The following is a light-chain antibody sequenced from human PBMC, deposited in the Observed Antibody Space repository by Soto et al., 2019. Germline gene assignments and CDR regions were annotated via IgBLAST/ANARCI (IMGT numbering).Light chain of an antibody. CDR1: QSVSSSY. J-gene: IGKJ1*01. CDR2: GAS. CDR3: QQYGSPWT. V-gene: IGKV3-20*01. Sequence: EIVLTQSPGTLSLSPGERATLSCRASQSVSSSYSAWYQQKPGQAPRLLIYGASSRATGIPDRFSGSGSGTDFTLTISRLEPEDFAVYYCQQYGSPWTFGQGTKVEIK.